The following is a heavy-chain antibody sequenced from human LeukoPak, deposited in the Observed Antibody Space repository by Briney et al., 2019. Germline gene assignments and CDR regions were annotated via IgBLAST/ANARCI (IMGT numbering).Heavy chain of an antibody. CDR2: IYYSGRT. Sequence: SSETLSLTCTVSGRSISSGGHYWSWIRQHPGKGLEWVGYIYYSGRTYYNPSLKSRVTISVDRSKNQFSLKLSSETAADTAVYYCARARDTTSGSNWFDPWGQGTLVIVSS. J-gene: IGHJ5*02. V-gene: IGHV4-31*03. CDR1: GRSISSGGHY. CDR3: ARARDTTSGSNWFDP. D-gene: IGHD1-26*01.